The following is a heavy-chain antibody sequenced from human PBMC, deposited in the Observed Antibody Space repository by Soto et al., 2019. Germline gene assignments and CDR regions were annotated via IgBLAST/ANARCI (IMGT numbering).Heavy chain of an antibody. CDR1: GYTFTDYD. J-gene: IGHJ5*02. D-gene: IGHD5-12*01. Sequence: QEQLVQSGAEVKKPGASVKVSCKTSGYTFTDYDINWVRQATGQGLEWIGWMNPNSGETGYAQKFQGRVTMTRSASQSTANLELSSLRSEDTAVSYCARVAVDARPRWYNWFDPWGQGTLVTVSS. CDR2: MNPNSGET. CDR3: ARVAVDARPRWYNWFDP. V-gene: IGHV1-8*01.